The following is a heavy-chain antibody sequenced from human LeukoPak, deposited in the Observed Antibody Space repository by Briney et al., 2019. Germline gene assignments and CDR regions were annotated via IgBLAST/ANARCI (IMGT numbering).Heavy chain of an antibody. CDR3: ARPSGYYYGSGSYIDY. V-gene: IGHV3-23*01. J-gene: IGHJ4*02. Sequence: GGSLRLSCAASGFTFSSYAMSWVRQAPGKGLEWVSAISGSGGSTYYADSVKGRFTISRDNSKNTLYLQMNSLRAEDTAVYYCARPSGYYYGSGSYIDYWGQGTLVTVSS. D-gene: IGHD3-10*01. CDR2: ISGSGGST. CDR1: GFTFSSYA.